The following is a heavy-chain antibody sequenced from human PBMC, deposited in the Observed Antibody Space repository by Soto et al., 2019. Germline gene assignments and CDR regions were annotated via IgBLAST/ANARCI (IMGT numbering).Heavy chain of an antibody. D-gene: IGHD3-10*01. CDR2: INPSGGST. CDR3: ASRAGSGSYLDF. V-gene: IGHV1-46*03. J-gene: IGHJ4*02. Sequence: QVQLVQSGAEVKKPGASVKVSCKASGYTFTSYYMHWVRQAPGQGLEWMGIINPSGGSTSYAQKLQGRVTMTRDTSTSTVYMELSSLRSEDTAVYYCASRAGSGSYLDFWGQGTRFTVSS. CDR1: GYTFTSYY.